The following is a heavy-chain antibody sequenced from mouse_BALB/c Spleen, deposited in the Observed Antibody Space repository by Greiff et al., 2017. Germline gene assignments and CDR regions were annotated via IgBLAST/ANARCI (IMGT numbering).Heavy chain of an antibody. J-gene: IGHJ4*01. D-gene: IGHD3-3*01. Sequence: VKLMESGAELARPGASVKLSCKASGYTFTDYYINWVKQRTGQGLEWIGEIYPGSGNTYYNEKFKGKATLTADKSSSTAYMQLSSLTSEDSAVYFCARLGGRYYAMDYWGQGTSVTVSS. CDR3: ARLGGRYYAMDY. CDR2: IYPGSGNT. V-gene: IGHV1-77*01. CDR1: GYTFTDYY.